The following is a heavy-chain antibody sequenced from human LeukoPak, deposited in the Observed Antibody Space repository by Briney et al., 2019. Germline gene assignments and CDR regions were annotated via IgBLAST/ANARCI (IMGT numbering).Heavy chain of an antibody. CDR1: GFTFSSYG. CDR2: ISYDGSNK. CDR3: AKSAGDYYDSSGFQGVFDY. V-gene: IGHV3-30*18. J-gene: IGHJ4*02. Sequence: PGGSLRLSCAASGFTFSSYGMHWVRQAPGKGLEWVAVISYDGSNKYYADSVKGRFTISRDNSKNTLYLQMNSLRAEDTALYYCAKSAGDYYDSSGFQGVFDYWGQGTLVTVSS. D-gene: IGHD3-22*01.